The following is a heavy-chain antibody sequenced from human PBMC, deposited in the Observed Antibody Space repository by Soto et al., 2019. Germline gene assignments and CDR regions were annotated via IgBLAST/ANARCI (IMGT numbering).Heavy chain of an antibody. V-gene: IGHV3-9*02. CDR2: LSWDRSTV. D-gene: IGHD2-2*01. CDR1: GSSSDPFT. J-gene: IGHJ4*02. Sequence: GGSLRLSCVASGSSSDPFTMHWVRELPGKGLEWVAGLSWDRSTVAYADSVQGRFTIYRDHAKNSVDLLMYSLRPDDTALYFCAVSSPDIVVLPSSIYFTSWGPGTQVTVSS. CDR3: AVSSPDIVVLPSSIYFTS.